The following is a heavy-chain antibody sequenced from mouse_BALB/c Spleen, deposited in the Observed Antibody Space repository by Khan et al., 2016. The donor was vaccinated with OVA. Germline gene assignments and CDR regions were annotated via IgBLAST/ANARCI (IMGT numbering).Heavy chain of an antibody. CDR1: GYSFTSYW. D-gene: IGHD2-1*01. J-gene: IGHJ3*01. V-gene: IGHV1-5*01. CDR2: IYPGNSDT. CDR3: TDGNYGGWFAY. Sequence: VQLQQSGTVLARPGASVKMSCKASGYSFTSYWMHWVKQRPGQGLEWIGAIYPGNSDTSYNQKFKGKAKLTAVTSASTAYMELSSLTNEDSAVDYCTDGNYGGWFAYWGQGTLVTVSA.